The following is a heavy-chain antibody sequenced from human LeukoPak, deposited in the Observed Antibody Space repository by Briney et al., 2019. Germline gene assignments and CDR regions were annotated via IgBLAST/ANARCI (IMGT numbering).Heavy chain of an antibody. D-gene: IGHD2-8*02. CDR3: AKGRVLASSKSLTYHGFDP. Sequence: GASVKVSCKASGYTFTGYYIHWVRQAPGQGLEWMGCINPNTGGTKYAQKFQGRVTMTRDTSINTVYMGLTRLTSDDTAVYYCAKGRVLASSKSLTYHGFDPWGHGTLVTVSS. V-gene: IGHV1-2*02. CDR1: GYTFTGYY. CDR2: INPNTGGT. J-gene: IGHJ5*02.